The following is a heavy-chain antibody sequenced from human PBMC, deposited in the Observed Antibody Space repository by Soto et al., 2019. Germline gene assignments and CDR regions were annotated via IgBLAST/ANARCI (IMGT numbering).Heavy chain of an antibody. D-gene: IGHD3-3*01. CDR1: GYSFTNYW. V-gene: IGHV5-51*01. CDR3: ARRQRGGYYPGDGLDV. J-gene: IGHJ6*02. Sequence: GESLKISCKGSGYSFTNYWIAWVRQMPGKGLEWMGIIYPGDSDTTYSPSFQGQVTISADKSTTTAYLQWRSLKASDTAMYYCARRQRGGYYPGDGLDVWGQGTTVTVSS. CDR2: IYPGDSDT.